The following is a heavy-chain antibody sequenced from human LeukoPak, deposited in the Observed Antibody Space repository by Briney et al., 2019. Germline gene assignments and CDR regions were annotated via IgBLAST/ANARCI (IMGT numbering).Heavy chain of an antibody. D-gene: IGHD6-13*01. Sequence: PGGSLRLSCAPSGFTFSDYYMSWIRQAPGKGLEWVSYISSSGSTIYYADSVKGPFTISRDNAKNSLYLQMNSLRAEDTAVYYCARDLNSLSSPPGMDVWGQGTTVTVSS. J-gene: IGHJ6*02. CDR2: ISSSGSTI. CDR3: ARDLNSLSSPPGMDV. V-gene: IGHV3-11*01. CDR1: GFTFSDYY.